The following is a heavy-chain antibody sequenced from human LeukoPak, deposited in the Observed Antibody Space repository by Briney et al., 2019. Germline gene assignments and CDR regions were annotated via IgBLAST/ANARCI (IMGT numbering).Heavy chain of an antibody. J-gene: IGHJ3*02. CDR2: IYSSGST. CDR3: AREGAVGVITLDDAFDI. CDR1: SGSINSYY. V-gene: IGHV4-59*01. Sequence: SETLSLTCTVSSGSINSYYWNWIRQPPGKGLEWIGRIYSSGSTNYSPSLKSRVTISVDTSKNQFSLKLSSVTAADTAVYYCAREGAVGVITLDDAFDIWGQGTMVTVSS. D-gene: IGHD3-16*02.